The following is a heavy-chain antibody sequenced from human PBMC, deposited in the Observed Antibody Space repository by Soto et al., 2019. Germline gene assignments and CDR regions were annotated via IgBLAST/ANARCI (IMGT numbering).Heavy chain of an antibody. D-gene: IGHD6-13*01. CDR3: ARHAPGYSRAPNWFDP. CDR2: IYYSGST. Sequence: SETLSLTCTVSGGSISSSSYYWGWIRQPPGKGLEWIGSIYYSGSTYYNPSLKSRVTISVDTSKNQFSLKLSSVTAADTAVYYCARHAPGYSRAPNWFDPWGQGTLVTV. J-gene: IGHJ5*02. CDR1: GGSISSSSYY. V-gene: IGHV4-39*01.